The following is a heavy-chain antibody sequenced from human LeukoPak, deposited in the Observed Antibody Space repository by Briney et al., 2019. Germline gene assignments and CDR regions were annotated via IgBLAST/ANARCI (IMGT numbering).Heavy chain of an antibody. V-gene: IGHV4-59*12. J-gene: IGHJ6*02. CDR1: GGSISSYY. D-gene: IGHD3-10*01. CDR2: IYYSGST. Sequence: PSETLSLTCTVSGGSISSYYWSWIRQPPGKGLEWIGYIYYSGSTYYNPSLKSRVTISVDTSKNQFSLKLSSVTAADTAVYYCARDRYYYGSGSSYHEYYYYGMDVWGQGTTVTVSS. CDR3: ARDRYYYGSGSSYHEYYYYGMDV.